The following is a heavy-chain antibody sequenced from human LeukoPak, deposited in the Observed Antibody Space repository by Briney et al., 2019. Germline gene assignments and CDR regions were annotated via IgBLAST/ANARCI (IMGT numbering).Heavy chain of an antibody. CDR1: GGSISSYY. Sequence: SETLSLTCTVSGGSISSYYWSWIRQPPGKGLEWIAYIYYSGSTNYNPSLKSRVTISVDTSKNQFSLKLSSVTAADPAVYYCARLLCSGGSCYSNYYYYGMDVWGQGTTVTVS. CDR2: IYYSGST. CDR3: ARLLCSGGSCYSNYYYYGMDV. V-gene: IGHV4-59*08. D-gene: IGHD2-15*01. J-gene: IGHJ6*02.